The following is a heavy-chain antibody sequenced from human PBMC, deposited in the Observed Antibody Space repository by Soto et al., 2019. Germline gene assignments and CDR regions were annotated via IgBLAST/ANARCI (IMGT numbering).Heavy chain of an antibody. J-gene: IGHJ5*02. CDR2: ISSSSTI. CDR1: GFTFSSYN. D-gene: IGHD3-22*01. CDR3: AREGDSSGWYNWFDP. Sequence: EVQLVESGGGLVQPGGSLRLSCAASGFTFSSYNMNWVRQAPGKGLEWVSYISSSSTIYYADSVKGRFTISRDNAKNSLYLQMNSVRAEDTAVYYCAREGDSSGWYNWFDPWGQGTLVTVSS. V-gene: IGHV3-48*01.